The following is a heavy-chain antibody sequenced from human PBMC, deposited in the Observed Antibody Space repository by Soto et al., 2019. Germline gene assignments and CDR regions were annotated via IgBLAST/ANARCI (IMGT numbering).Heavy chain of an antibody. V-gene: IGHV1-69*02. D-gene: IGHD3-22*01. CDR2: IIPILGIA. CDR3: ATNPHYYDSSGYRLYYFDY. CDR1: GGTFSSYT. J-gene: IGHJ4*02. Sequence: ASVKVSCKASGGTFSSYTISWVRQAPGQGLEWMGRIIPILGIANYAQKFQGRVTITADKSTSTAYMELSSLRSEDTAVYYCATNPHYYDSSGYRLYYFDYWGQGTLVTVSS.